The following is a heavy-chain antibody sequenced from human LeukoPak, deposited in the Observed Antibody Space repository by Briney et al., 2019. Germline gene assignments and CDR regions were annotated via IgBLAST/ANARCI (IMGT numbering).Heavy chain of an antibody. CDR3: ARMYSSSPYYFDY. Sequence: SETLFLTCTVSGGSISSYYWSWIRQPPGKGLEYIGYIYYSGSTNYNPSLQSRVTISVDTSKNQFSLKLSSVTTADTAVYYCARMYSSSPYYFDYWGQETLVTVSS. V-gene: IGHV4-59*01. CDR2: IYYSGST. D-gene: IGHD6-6*01. J-gene: IGHJ4*02. CDR1: GGSISSYY.